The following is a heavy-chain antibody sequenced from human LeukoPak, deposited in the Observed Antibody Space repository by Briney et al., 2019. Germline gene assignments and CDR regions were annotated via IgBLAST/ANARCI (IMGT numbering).Heavy chain of an antibody. J-gene: IGHJ3*02. D-gene: IGHD2-15*01. CDR1: GFTFSDYG. CDR2: TWYDGSNK. CDR3: ARAPRYCRGGSCYWTAFDI. Sequence: GGTLTLSCAAAGFTFSDYGMHWVRQAPGKGLEWLPVTWYDGSNKYYADSVKGRFTISRDNSKNTLYLQMNSLRAEDTAVYHCARAPRYCRGGSCYWTAFDIWGRGTMVTVSS. V-gene: IGHV3-33*01.